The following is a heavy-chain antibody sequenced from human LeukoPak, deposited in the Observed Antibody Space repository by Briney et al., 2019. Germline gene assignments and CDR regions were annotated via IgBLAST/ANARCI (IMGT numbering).Heavy chain of an antibody. J-gene: IGHJ4*02. CDR3: ARDYYDSSGYYSPSASYFDY. CDR1: GFTFSSYA. D-gene: IGHD3-22*01. CDR2: ISGSGGST. V-gene: IGHV3-23*01. Sequence: GGSLRLSCAASGFTFSSYAMSWVRQAPGKGLEWVSAISGSGGSTYYADSVKGRFTISRDNSKNTLYLQMNSLRAEDTAVYYCARDYYDSSGYYSPSASYFDYWGQGTLVTVSS.